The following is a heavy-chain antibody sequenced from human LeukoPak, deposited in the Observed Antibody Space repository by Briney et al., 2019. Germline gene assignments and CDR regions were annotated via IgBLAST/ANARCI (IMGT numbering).Heavy chain of an antibody. V-gene: IGHV4-34*01. CDR3: ARGETSWTLPNDY. J-gene: IGHJ4*02. Sequence: PSETLSLTCAVYGGSFSGYYWSWIRQPPGKGLEWIGEINHSGSTNYNPSLKSRATISVDTSKNQFSLKLSSVTAADTAVYYCARGETSWTLPNDYWGQGTLVTVS. D-gene: IGHD2-2*01. CDR1: GGSFSGYY. CDR2: INHSGST.